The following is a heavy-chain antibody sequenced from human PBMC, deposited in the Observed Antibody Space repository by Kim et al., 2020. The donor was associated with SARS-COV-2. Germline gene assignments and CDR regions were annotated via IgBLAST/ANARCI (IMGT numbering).Heavy chain of an antibody. CDR3: ARAGVVAGGAFRGLDV. J-gene: IGHJ6*01. CDR1: GFTFSSSC. Sequence: GGSLRLSCAASGFTFSSSCMTWVRQAPGKGLEWVAGIREDGGTIYYADSVKGRFTISRDNARNSLYLQMNSLRTEDTAIYYCARAGVVAGGAFRGLDVWG. CDR2: IREDGGTI. D-gene: IGHD6-19*01. V-gene: IGHV3-7*03.